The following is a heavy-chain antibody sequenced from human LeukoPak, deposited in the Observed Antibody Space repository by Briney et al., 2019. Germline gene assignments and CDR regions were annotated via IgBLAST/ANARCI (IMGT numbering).Heavy chain of an antibody. CDR1: GFTFSSYA. CDR3: AKDPPRYGSGRPTLFDY. D-gene: IGHD3-10*01. Sequence: GGSLRLSCAASGFTFSSYAMSWVRQAPGKGLEWVSAISGSGGSTYYADSVKGRFTISRDNSKNTLYLQMNSLRAEDTAVYYCAKDPPRYGSGRPTLFDYWGQGTLVTVSS. J-gene: IGHJ4*02. CDR2: ISGSGGST. V-gene: IGHV3-23*01.